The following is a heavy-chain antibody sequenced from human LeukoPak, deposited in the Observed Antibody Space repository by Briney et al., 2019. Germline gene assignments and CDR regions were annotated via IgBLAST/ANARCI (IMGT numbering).Heavy chain of an antibody. CDR1: GFTVSSNY. CDR3: ARDRWIREGRSSKPTNYGMDV. J-gene: IGHJ6*02. V-gene: IGHV3-53*01. D-gene: IGHD5-18*01. CDR2: IYSGGST. Sequence: GGSLRLSCAASGFTVSSNYMSLVRQAPGKGLEWVSVIYSGGSTYYADSVKGRFTISRDNSKNTLYLQMNSLRAEDTAVYYCARDRWIREGRSSKPTNYGMDVWGQGTTVTVSS.